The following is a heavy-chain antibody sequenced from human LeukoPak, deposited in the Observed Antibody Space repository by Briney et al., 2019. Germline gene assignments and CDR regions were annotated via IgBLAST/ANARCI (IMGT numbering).Heavy chain of an antibody. V-gene: IGHV4-39*07. J-gene: IGHJ4*02. CDR2: IYYSGST. Sequence: SETLSLTCTVSGGSISSSSYYWGWIRQPPGKGLEWIGSIYYSGSTYYNPSLKSRVTISVDTSKNQFSLKLSSVTAADTAVYYCARDTRREYSSSSLPRWGQGTLVTVSS. D-gene: IGHD6-6*01. CDR3: ARDTRREYSSSSLPR. CDR1: GGSISSSSYY.